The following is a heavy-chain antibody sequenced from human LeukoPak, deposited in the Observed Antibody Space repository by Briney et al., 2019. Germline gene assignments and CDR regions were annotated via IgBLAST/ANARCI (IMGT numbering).Heavy chain of an antibody. Sequence: PGESLKISCQGSGYSFSDYWIGWVRQMPGTGLEWMGIIYPGDSDTRYSPSFQGQVTISADKSISTAYLQWSSLKASDTAMYYCARTSCGGSCYSGNWFDPWGQGTLVTVSS. J-gene: IGHJ5*02. CDR3: ARTSCGGSCYSGNWFDP. D-gene: IGHD2-15*01. V-gene: IGHV5-51*01. CDR2: IYPGDSDT. CDR1: GYSFSDYW.